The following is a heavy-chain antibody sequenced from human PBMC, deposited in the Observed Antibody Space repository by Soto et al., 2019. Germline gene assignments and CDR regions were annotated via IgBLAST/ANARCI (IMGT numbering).Heavy chain of an antibody. CDR1: GGSISSGGYY. D-gene: IGHD3-10*01. V-gene: IGHV4-31*03. Sequence: LSLTCTVSGGSISSGGYYWSWIRQHPGTGLEWIGHISYSGSTYYNTSLKSRVTISVDTSRNQFSLIVNSVTAADTAVYYCAGQPTAGSYYDLGSYYYYYAMDVWGQGTTVTVSS. J-gene: IGHJ6*02. CDR2: ISYSGST. CDR3: AGQPTAGSYYDLGSYYYYYAMDV.